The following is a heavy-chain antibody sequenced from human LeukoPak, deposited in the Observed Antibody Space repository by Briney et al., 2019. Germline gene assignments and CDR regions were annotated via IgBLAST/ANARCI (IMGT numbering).Heavy chain of an antibody. CDR3: ARASNPWLQLT. CDR1: GFTFSNYW. J-gene: IGHJ5*02. Sequence: GGSLRLSCAASGFTFSNYWMIWVRQAPGKGLEWVGNTKQDGSVNRYADSVRGRFTISRDNAQTSLYLQMNSLRAEDTAVYYCARASNPWLQLTWGQGTLVTVSS. CDR2: TKQDGSVN. V-gene: IGHV3-7*05. D-gene: IGHD5-24*01.